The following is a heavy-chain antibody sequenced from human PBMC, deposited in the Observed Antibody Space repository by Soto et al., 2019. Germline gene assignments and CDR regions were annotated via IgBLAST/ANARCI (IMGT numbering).Heavy chain of an antibody. CDR3: AKVRPLGNYYDSSGALDY. CDR2: ISYDGSNK. D-gene: IGHD3-22*01. V-gene: IGHV3-30*18. CDR1: GFTFSSYG. J-gene: IGHJ4*02. Sequence: QVQLVESEGGVVQPGRSLRLSCAASGFTFSSYGMHWVRQAPGKGLEWVAVISYDGSNKYYADSVKGRFTISRDNSKNTLYLQMNSLRAEDTAVYYCAKVRPLGNYYDSSGALDYWGQGTLVTVSS.